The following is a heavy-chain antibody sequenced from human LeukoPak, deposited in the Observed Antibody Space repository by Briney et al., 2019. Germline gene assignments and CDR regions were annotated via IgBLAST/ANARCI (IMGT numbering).Heavy chain of an antibody. CDR2: IGTAGDT. D-gene: IGHD3-22*01. CDR1: GFTFSSYD. Sequence: GGSLRLFCGASGFTFSSYDMHWGRQATGKGLEWGSAIGTAGDTYYPGAVKGRFTISRDSAKNSLYLQINSLRAEDTAVYYCARERGYDSSGSLDYWGQGTLVTVSS. CDR3: ARERGYDSSGSLDY. V-gene: IGHV3-13*01. J-gene: IGHJ4*02.